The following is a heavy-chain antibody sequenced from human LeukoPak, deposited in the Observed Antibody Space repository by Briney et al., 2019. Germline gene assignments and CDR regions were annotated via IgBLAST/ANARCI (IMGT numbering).Heavy chain of an antibody. Sequence: SETLSLTCTVSGGSISSYYWSWIRQPAGKGLEWIGRIYTSGSTNYNPSLKSRVTMSVDTSKNQFSLKLSSVTAADTAVYYCARGVDCSSTSCHPHMDVWGKGTMVTVSS. CDR2: IYTSGST. CDR3: ARGVDCSSTSCHPHMDV. V-gene: IGHV4-4*07. J-gene: IGHJ6*03. D-gene: IGHD2-2*01. CDR1: GGSISSYY.